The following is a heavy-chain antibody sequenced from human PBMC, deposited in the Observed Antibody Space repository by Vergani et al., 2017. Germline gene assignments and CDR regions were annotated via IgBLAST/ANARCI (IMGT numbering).Heavy chain of an antibody. V-gene: IGHV4-30-4*08. CDR2: IYYSGST. CDR3: ARDLMYSSSWSVGMDV. Sequence: QVQLQESGPGLVKPSQTLSLTCTVSGGSISSGDYYWSWIRQPPGKGLEWFGYIYYSGSTYYNPSLKSRVTISVDTSKNQFSLKLSSVTAADTAVYYCARDLMYSSSWSVGMDVWGQGTTVTVSS. J-gene: IGHJ6*02. CDR1: GGSISSGDYY. D-gene: IGHD6-13*01.